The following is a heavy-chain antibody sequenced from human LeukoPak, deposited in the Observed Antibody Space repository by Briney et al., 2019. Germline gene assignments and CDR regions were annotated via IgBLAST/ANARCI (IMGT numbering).Heavy chain of an antibody. V-gene: IGHV3-30-3*01. CDR1: GFTFSSYA. D-gene: IGHD6-13*01. CDR2: ISYDGSNK. J-gene: IGHJ4*02. CDR3: ARTPIDSSSWYGYFDY. Sequence: GGSLRLSCAASGFTFSSYAMHWVRQAPGKGLEWVAVISYDGSNKYYADSVKGRFTISRDNSKNTLYLQMNSLRAEDTAVYYCARTPIDSSSWYGYFDYWGQGTLVTVSS.